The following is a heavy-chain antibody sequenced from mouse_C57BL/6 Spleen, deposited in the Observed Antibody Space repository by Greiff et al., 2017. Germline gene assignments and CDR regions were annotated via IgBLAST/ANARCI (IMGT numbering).Heavy chain of an antibody. V-gene: IGHV1-81*01. D-gene: IGHD1-1*01. Sequence: VQLQQSGAELARPGASVKLSCKASGYTFTSYGISWVKQRTGQGLEWIGEIYPRSGNTYYNEKFKGKATLTADKSSSTAYMELRSLTSEDSAVYFCAEDYYGSSPWFAYWGQGTLVTVSA. CDR3: AEDYYGSSPWFAY. CDR2: IYPRSGNT. J-gene: IGHJ3*01. CDR1: GYTFTSYG.